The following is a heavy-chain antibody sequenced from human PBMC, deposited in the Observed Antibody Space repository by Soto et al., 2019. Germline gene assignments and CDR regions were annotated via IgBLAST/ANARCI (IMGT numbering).Heavy chain of an antibody. Sequence: QIQLVQSGAEVKKPGASVKVSCKASGYNFFNYGVSWVRQAPGQGLEWMGWVSPKSGSTDYARKVQGRVTMTTDISTSTAYMALRGLRSDDTAVYFCARGRTESSIGPLLVWGQGTLVSVSS. CDR2: VSPKSGST. CDR1: GYNFFNYG. V-gene: IGHV1-18*01. CDR3: ARGRTESSIGPLLV. D-gene: IGHD1-1*01. J-gene: IGHJ1*01.